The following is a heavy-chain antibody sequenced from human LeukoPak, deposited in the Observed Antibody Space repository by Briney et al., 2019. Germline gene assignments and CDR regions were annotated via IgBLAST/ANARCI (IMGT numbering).Heavy chain of an antibody. J-gene: IGHJ4*02. D-gene: IGHD3-10*01. Sequence: ASVKVSCKVSGYTLTELSMHWVRQAPGKGLEWMGGFDPEDGETIYAQKFPGRVTMTEDTSTDTAYMELSSLRSEDTAVYYCATDHSVTVRGVIINWGQGTLVTVSS. CDR1: GYTLTELS. V-gene: IGHV1-24*01. CDR3: ATDHSVTVRGVIIN. CDR2: FDPEDGET.